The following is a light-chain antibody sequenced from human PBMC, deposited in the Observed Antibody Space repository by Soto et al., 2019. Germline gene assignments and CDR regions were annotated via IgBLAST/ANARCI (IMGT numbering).Light chain of an antibody. Sequence: EIVLTQSPATRSLSPGYRATLSCRASQTIYTYLAWYQQKPGKAPSILFDDASNRTTGIPATFSGSGSGTDFSLPISSLVHEDFVVYYCQQRGNWTPHTFGGGTKVEIK. CDR2: DAS. J-gene: IGKJ4*01. V-gene: IGKV3-11*01. CDR1: QTIYTY. CDR3: QQRGNWTPHT.